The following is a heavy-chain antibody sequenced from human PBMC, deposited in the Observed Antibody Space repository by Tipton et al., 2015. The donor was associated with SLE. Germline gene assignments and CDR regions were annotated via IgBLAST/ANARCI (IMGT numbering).Heavy chain of an antibody. D-gene: IGHD2-2*01. CDR1: GGSISSSY. J-gene: IGHJ4*02. Sequence: TLSLTCSVSGGSISSSYWSWIRQPPGKGLEWIGYIYYSGSTSYNPSLKSRVTISVDRSKNQFSLKVTSVTVADTAVYYCARDSCSSTTCYYFDYWGQGTPVTVSS. CDR3: ARDSCSSTTCYYFDY. CDR2: IYYSGST. V-gene: IGHV4-59*12.